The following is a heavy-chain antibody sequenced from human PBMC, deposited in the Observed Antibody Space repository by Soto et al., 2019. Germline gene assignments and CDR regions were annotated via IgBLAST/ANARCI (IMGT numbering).Heavy chain of an antibody. J-gene: IGHJ4*02. CDR3: AKGGRQQLVPRGLYYFDY. Sequence: GGSLRLSCAASGFTFSSYVMHWVRQAPGKGLEWVAVISYDGSNKYYADSVKGRFTISRDNSKNTLYLQMNSLRAEDTAVYYCAKGGRQQLVPRGLYYFDYWGQGTLVTVSS. CDR1: GFTFSSYV. V-gene: IGHV3-30*18. D-gene: IGHD6-13*01. CDR2: ISYDGSNK.